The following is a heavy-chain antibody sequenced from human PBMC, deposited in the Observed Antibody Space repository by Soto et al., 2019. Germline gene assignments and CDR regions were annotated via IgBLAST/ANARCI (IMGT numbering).Heavy chain of an antibody. D-gene: IGHD6-13*01. CDR1: GGSISSYY. Sequence: LSLTCTVSGGSISSYYWSWIRQPPGKGLEWIGYIYYSGSTNYNPSLKSRVTISVDTSKNQFSLKLSSVTAADTAVYYCARANAAAKRAFDYWGQGTLVTVSS. V-gene: IGHV4-59*01. CDR3: ARANAAAKRAFDY. J-gene: IGHJ4*02. CDR2: IYYSGST.